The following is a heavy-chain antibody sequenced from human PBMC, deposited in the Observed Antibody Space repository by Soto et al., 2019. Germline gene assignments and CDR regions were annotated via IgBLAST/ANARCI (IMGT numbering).Heavy chain of an antibody. D-gene: IGHD5-18*01. CDR2: INHSGST. CDR1: GGSFSGYY. CDR3: ARMGIQLWLGYGMDV. V-gene: IGHV4-34*01. J-gene: IGHJ6*02. Sequence: SETLSLTCAVYGGSFSGYYWSWIRQPPGKGLEWIGEINHSGSTNYNPSLKSRVTISVDTSKNQFSLKLSSVTAADTAVYYCARMGIQLWLGYGMDVWGQGTTVTVSS.